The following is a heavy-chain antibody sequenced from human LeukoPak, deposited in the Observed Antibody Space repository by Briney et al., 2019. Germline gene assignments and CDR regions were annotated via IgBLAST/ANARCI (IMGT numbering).Heavy chain of an antibody. CDR2: IKPDGSQQ. CDR3: ARHGPSYYFDY. V-gene: IGHV3-7*03. J-gene: IGHJ4*02. Sequence: GGSLRLSCAASGFSFSNHWMTWVRQAPGKGLEWVANIKPDGSQQYYVDSMKGRFTISRDNAKNSLYLQMNSLRTEDTAVYYCARHGPSYYFDYWGQGTLVTVS. D-gene: IGHD3-16*01. CDR1: GFSFSNHW.